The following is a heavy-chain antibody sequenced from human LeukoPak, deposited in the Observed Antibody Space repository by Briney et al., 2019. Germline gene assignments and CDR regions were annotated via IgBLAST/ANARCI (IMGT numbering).Heavy chain of an antibody. D-gene: IGHD6-19*01. Sequence: GGSLRLSCAASGFTFSSYAMHWVRQAPGKGLDWVALISYDGSNSYYAVSVKGRFTISRDNSKDTVYLQMNSLRAEDTAVYYCARVGVGTVAGNYFDDWGQGTLVTVSS. CDR3: ARVGVGTVAGNYFDD. CDR1: GFTFSSYA. J-gene: IGHJ4*02. V-gene: IGHV3-30-3*01. CDR2: ISYDGSNS.